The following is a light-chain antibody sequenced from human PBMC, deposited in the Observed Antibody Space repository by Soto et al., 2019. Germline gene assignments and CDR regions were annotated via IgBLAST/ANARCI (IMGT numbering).Light chain of an antibody. CDR1: QSVLSTSNNRNY. J-gene: IGKJ3*01. CDR2: WAS. V-gene: IGKV4-1*01. Sequence: DIVMTQSPDSLAVSLGERATINCKSSQSVLSTSNNRNYLAWYQQKPGQSPKLLIYWASTRESGVPDRFSGSGSGTDFTLTISSLQAEDVAVYYCHQFYSSLFTFGPGTKVDIK. CDR3: HQFYSSLFT.